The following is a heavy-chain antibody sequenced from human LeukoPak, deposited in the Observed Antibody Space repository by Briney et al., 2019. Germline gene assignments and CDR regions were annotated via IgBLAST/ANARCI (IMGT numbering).Heavy chain of an antibody. J-gene: IGHJ4*02. CDR1: GGSISSTNW. CDR2: ISLTGQT. V-gene: IGHV4-4*02. D-gene: IGHD1-26*01. Sequence: PSETLSLTCGVSGGSISSTNWWSWVRPSPGQGLEWIGEISLTGQTNYNPSLSGRVTMLLDESSNHLSLHLTSATAADTATYYCSRESGAFCPFGYWGQGTLVIVPS. CDR3: SRESGAFCPFGY.